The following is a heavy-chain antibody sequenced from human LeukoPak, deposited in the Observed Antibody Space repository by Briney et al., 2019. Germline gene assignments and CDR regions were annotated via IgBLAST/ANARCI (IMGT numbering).Heavy chain of an antibody. Sequence: GASVKVSCKASGYTFTSYYMHWVRQAPGQGLEWMGIINPSGGSTSYAQKFQGRVTMTRDTSTSTVYMELSSLRSEDTAVYYCARGQLCTSCYIPGIDYWGQGTLVTVSS. D-gene: IGHD2-2*01. J-gene: IGHJ4*02. V-gene: IGHV1-46*03. CDR2: INPSGGST. CDR3: ARGQLCTSCYIPGIDY. CDR1: GYTFTSYY.